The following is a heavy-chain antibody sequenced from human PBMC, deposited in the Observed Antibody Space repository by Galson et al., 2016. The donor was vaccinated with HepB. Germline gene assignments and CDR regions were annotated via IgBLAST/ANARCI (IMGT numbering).Heavy chain of an antibody. CDR3: ARGPRGVAAIYGGAPDF. D-gene: IGHD5-12*01. CDR2: ISGSGGRT. Sequence: SLRLSCAASGFPFDIYVMSWVCQAPGKGLEWVSVISGSGGRTFYADSVKGRFTISRDNSKNTLFLQMNSLRVEDTAVYYCARGPRGVAAIYGGAPDFWGRGTLVTVSS. CDR1: GFPFDIYV. J-gene: IGHJ4*02. V-gene: IGHV3-23*01.